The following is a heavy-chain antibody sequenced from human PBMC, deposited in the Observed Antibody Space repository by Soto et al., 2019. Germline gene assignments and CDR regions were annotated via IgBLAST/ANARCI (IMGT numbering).Heavy chain of an antibody. V-gene: IGHV4-31*03. CDR1: GGSISSGGYY. J-gene: IGHJ3*02. CDR3: ATDCSGGSCPFDAFDI. CDR2: IYYSGST. D-gene: IGHD2-15*01. Sequence: SETLSLTCTVSGGSISSGGYYWSWIRQHPGKGPEWIGYIYYSGSTYYNPSLKSRVTISVDTSKNQFSLKLSSVTAADTAVYYCATDCSGGSCPFDAFDIWGQGTMVTVSS.